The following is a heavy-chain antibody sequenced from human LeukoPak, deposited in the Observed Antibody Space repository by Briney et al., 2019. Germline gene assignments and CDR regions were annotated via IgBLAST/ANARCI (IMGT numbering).Heavy chain of an antibody. CDR3: ARGGSSGWYTRSFGTQTIDY. D-gene: IGHD6-19*01. V-gene: IGHV4-34*01. J-gene: IGHJ4*02. CDR1: GGSFSGYY. Sequence: ASETLSLTCAVYGGSFSGYYWSWIRQPPGKGLEWIGEINHSGSTNYNPSLKSRVTISVDTSKNQFSLRLSSVTAADTAVYYCARGGSSGWYTRSFGTQTIDYWGQGTLVTVSS. CDR2: INHSGST.